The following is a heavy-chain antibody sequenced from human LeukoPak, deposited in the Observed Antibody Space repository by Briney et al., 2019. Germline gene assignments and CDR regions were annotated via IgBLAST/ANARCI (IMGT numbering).Heavy chain of an antibody. V-gene: IGHV3-64*01. CDR1: GFTFSSYA. D-gene: IGHD6-19*01. Sequence: PGGSLRLSCAASGFTFSSYAMHWVRQAPGKGLEYVSAISSNGGSTYYANSVKGRFTISRDNSKNTLYLQMGSLRAEDMAVYYCARDRTVAGDLIDYYYYYMDVWGKGTTVTVSS. CDR3: ARDRTVAGDLIDYYYYYMDV. J-gene: IGHJ6*03. CDR2: ISSNGGST.